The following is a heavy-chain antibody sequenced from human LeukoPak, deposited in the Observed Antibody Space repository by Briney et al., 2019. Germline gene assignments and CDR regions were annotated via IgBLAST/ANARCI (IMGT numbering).Heavy chain of an antibody. CDR3: ARADDFWSGYLH. CDR2: INHSGST. CDR1: GGSFSGYY. V-gene: IGHV4-34*01. Sequence: SETLSLTCAVYGGSFSGYYWSWIRQPPGKGLEWNGEINHSGSTNYNPSLKSRVTISVDTSKNQFSLKLSSVTAADTAVYYCARADDFWSGYLHWGQGTLVTVSS. D-gene: IGHD3-3*01. J-gene: IGHJ4*02.